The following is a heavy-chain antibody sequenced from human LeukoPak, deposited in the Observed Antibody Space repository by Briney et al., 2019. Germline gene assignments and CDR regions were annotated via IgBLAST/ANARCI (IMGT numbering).Heavy chain of an antibody. CDR2: IIPIFGTA. J-gene: IGHJ4*02. D-gene: IGHD6-19*01. CDR3: ARELHAVAGREY. Sequence: SVKVSCKASGGTFSSYAISWVRQAPGQGGEWMGRIIPIFGTANYAQKFQGRVTITTDESTSTAYMELSSLRSEDTAVYYCARELHAVAGREYWGQGTLVTVSS. CDR1: GGTFSSYA. V-gene: IGHV1-69*05.